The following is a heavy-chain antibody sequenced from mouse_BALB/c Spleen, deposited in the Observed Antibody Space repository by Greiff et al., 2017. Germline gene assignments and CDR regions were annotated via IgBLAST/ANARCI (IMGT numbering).Heavy chain of an antibody. Sequence: EVKLMESGPGLVKPSQSLSLTCTVTGYSITSDYAWNWIRQFPGNKLEWMGYISYSGSTSYNPSLKSRISITRDTSKNQFFLQLNSVTTEDTATYYCARAPFYDGYYVSAYWGQGTLVTVSA. CDR1: GYSITSDYA. CDR2: ISYSGST. V-gene: IGHV3-2*02. D-gene: IGHD2-3*01. CDR3: ARAPFYDGYYVSAY. J-gene: IGHJ3*01.